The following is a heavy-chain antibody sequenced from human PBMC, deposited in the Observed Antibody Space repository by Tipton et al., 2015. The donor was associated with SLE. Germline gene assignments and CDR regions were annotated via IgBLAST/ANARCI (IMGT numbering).Heavy chain of an antibody. Sequence: TLSLTCTVSGGSISSYYWSWIRQPPGKGLEWIGYIYTTGSTNYNPSLQSRVTISVYTSKNQFSLKLSSVTAADTAVYYCARALGERFLRGNWFDPWGQGTLVTVSS. CDR2: IYTTGST. CDR3: ARALGERFLRGNWFDP. D-gene: IGHD3-3*01. CDR1: GGSISSYY. V-gene: IGHV4-4*08. J-gene: IGHJ5*02.